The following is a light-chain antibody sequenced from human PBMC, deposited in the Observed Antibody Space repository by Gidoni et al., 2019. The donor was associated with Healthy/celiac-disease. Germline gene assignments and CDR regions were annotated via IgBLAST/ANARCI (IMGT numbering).Light chain of an antibody. J-gene: IGLJ3*02. CDR2: DVS. Sequence: QSALTQPASVSGSPGQSITISCTGTSSDVGGYNYVSWYQQPPGKAPKLMIYDVSNRPSGVSNRFSGSKSGNTASLTISGLQAEDEADYYCSSYTSSSTRLVFGGGTKLTVL. CDR3: SSYTSSSTRLV. CDR1: SSDVGGYNY. V-gene: IGLV2-14*03.